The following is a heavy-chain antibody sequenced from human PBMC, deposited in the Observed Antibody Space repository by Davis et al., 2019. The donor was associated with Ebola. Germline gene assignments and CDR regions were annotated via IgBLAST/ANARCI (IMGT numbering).Heavy chain of an antibody. Sequence: MPSETLSLTCAVSGGSISSGGYSWSWIRQPPGKGLEWIGYIYHSGSTNYNPSLKSRVTISVDKSKNQFSLKLSSVTAADTAVYYCARVRGLGYCSSTSCLWEPHYYYYGMDVWGQGTTVTVSS. J-gene: IGHJ6*02. V-gene: IGHV4-30-2*01. CDR2: IYHSGST. D-gene: IGHD2-2*01. CDR3: ARVRGLGYCSSTSCLWEPHYYYYGMDV. CDR1: GGSISSGGYS.